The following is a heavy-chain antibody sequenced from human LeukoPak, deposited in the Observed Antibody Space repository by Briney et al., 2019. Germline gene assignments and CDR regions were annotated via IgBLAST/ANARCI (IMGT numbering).Heavy chain of an antibody. D-gene: IGHD2-15*01. CDR2: INHSGST. J-gene: IGHJ3*02. V-gene: IGHV4-34*01. Sequence: KPSETLSLTCAVYGGSFSGYYWSWIRQPPGKGLEWIGEINHSGSTNYNPSLKSRVTISVDTSKNQFSLKLSSVTAADTAVYYCARIPPRSYCSGGSCYRNAFDIWGQGTMVTVSS. CDR1: GGSFSGYY. CDR3: ARIPPRSYCSGGSCYRNAFDI.